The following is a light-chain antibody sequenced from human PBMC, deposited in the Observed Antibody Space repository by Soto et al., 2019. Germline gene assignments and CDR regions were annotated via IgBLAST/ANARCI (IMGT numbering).Light chain of an antibody. CDR3: SSWDDSLDGPV. V-gene: IGLV1-44*01. Sequence: QSALTQPPSASATPGQTVTISCSGRYSNIGSNFVSWYQRLPGTAPKLLIYSINQWPSGVPDRFSGSKSGTSASLTISGLQSEDEADYFCSSWDDSLDGPVFGGGTKVTVL. CDR1: YSNIGSNF. CDR2: SIN. J-gene: IGLJ3*02.